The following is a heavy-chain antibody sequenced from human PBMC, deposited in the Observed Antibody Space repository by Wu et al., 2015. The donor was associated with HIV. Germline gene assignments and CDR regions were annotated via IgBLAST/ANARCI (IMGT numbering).Heavy chain of an antibody. D-gene: IGHD6-6*01. CDR1: GYTFTGYY. Sequence: QVQLVQSGAEVKKPGASVKVSCKASGYTFTGYYMHWVRQAPGQGLEWMGWINPSSGGTNYAQKFQGRVTMTRDTSISTAYMELSRLRSDDTAFYYCARDMMASRPGGYWGQGTLVTVSS. J-gene: IGHJ4*02. CDR2: INPSSGGT. CDR3: ARDMMASRPGGY. V-gene: IGHV1-2*02.